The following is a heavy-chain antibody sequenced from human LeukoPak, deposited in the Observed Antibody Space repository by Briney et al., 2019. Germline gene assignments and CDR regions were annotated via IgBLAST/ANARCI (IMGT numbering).Heavy chain of an antibody. Sequence: SVEVSCKASGGTFSSYAISWVRQAPGQGLEWMGRIIPIFGTANYAQKFQGRVTITTDESTGTAYMELSSLRSEDTAVYYCARDCGYSYGYFDYWGQGTLVTVSS. J-gene: IGHJ4*02. CDR1: GGTFSSYA. CDR3: ARDCGYSYGYFDY. D-gene: IGHD5-18*01. CDR2: IIPIFGTA. V-gene: IGHV1-69*05.